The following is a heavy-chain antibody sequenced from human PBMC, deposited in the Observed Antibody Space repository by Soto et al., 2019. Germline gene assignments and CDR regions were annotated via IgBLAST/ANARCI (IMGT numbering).Heavy chain of an antibody. CDR3: ALQSRDYGDSYVQYYYYYMDV. V-gene: IGHV3-23*01. CDR1: GFTFSSYA. Sequence: GGSLRLSCAASGFTFSSYAMSWVRQAPGKGLEWVSAISGSGGSTYYADSVKGRFTISRDNSKNTLYLQMNSLRAEDTAVYYCALQSRDYGDSYVQYYYYYMDVWGKGTTVTVSS. CDR2: ISGSGGST. D-gene: IGHD4-17*01. J-gene: IGHJ6*03.